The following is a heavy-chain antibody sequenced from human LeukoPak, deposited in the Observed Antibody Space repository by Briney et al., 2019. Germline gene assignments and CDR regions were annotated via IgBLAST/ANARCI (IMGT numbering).Heavy chain of an antibody. J-gene: IGHJ4*02. V-gene: IGHV3-21*01. Sequence: GGSLRLSCAASGFTFSSYEMNWVRQAPGKGLEWVSSSSSSSSYIYYADSVKGRFTISRDNAKNSLYLQMNSLRAEDTAVYYCASIIRYYYDSSGFPSGWGQGTLVTVSS. CDR1: GFTFSSYE. CDR3: ASIIRYYYDSSGFPSG. D-gene: IGHD3-22*01. CDR2: SSSSSSYI.